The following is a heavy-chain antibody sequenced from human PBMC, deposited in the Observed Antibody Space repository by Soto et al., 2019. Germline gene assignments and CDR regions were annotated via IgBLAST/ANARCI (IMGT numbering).Heavy chain of an antibody. CDR1: GYTFTNYY. V-gene: IGHV1-46*01. Sequence: ASVKVSCKASGYTFTNYYMHWVRQAPGQGLEWMGVINPSGGSTSYAQKFQGRVTMTRDTSTSTVYMELSSLRSEDTAVYYCARGDIVLMVYAMAPTSRTFDYWGQGTLVTVSS. CDR3: ARGDIVLMVYAMAPTSRTFDY. J-gene: IGHJ4*02. CDR2: INPSGGST. D-gene: IGHD2-8*01.